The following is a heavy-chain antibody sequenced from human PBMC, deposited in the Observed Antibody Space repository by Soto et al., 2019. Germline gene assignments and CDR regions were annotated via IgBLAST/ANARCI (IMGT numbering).Heavy chain of an antibody. V-gene: IGHV3-64*04. CDR3: ASTFEEAGYCSGGSCYGSSPFFPFASMDV. CDR2: INHNGVSR. J-gene: IGHJ6*03. Sequence: GGSLRLSCSASGFTFGSYAFHWVRQAPGKGLEYVSAINHNGVSRYYADSVKGRFTISRDDAKNSLYLQMNSLRAEDTAVYYCASTFEEAGYCSGGSCYGSSPFFPFASMDVWGKGTTVTVSS. D-gene: IGHD2-15*01. CDR1: GFTFGSYA.